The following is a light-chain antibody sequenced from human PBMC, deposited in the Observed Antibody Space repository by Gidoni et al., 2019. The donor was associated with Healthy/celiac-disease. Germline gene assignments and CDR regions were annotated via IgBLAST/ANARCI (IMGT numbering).Light chain of an antibody. CDR1: QSVSSSY. V-gene: IGKV3-20*01. Sequence: RVLTQSPGTLSLSPGARATLSCRASQSVSSSYLGWYQQKPGQAPRLLSYGASSSATTIPDRFSGSGSGTDFTLTIRRLEPEDIAVYYRQQYCSSLTFGGXTKVEIK. CDR3: QQYCSSLT. CDR2: GAS. J-gene: IGKJ4*01.